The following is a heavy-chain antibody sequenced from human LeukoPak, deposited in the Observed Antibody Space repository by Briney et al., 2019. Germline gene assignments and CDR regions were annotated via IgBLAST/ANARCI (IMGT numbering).Heavy chain of an antibody. J-gene: IGHJ4*02. CDR1: GGSFSGYY. D-gene: IGHD4-23*01. Sequence: PSETLSLTCAVYGGSFSGYYRSWIRQPPGKGLEWIGEINHSGSTNYNPSLKSRVTISVDTSKNQFSLKLSSVTAADTAVYYCARDLLNEGNHLDYWGQGTLVTVSS. CDR2: INHSGST. CDR3: ARDLLNEGNHLDY. V-gene: IGHV4-34*01.